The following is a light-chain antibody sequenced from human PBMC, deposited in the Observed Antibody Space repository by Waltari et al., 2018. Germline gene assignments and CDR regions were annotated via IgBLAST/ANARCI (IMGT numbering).Light chain of an antibody. Sequence: DIQMTQSPSTLSASVGDRVTITCRASQSISDWLAWYQQKPGKAPKLLIYKASSLESGVPSRFSGSGSGTEFTLTISSLQPDDFATYYCQPYNSYSIMFGLGTRLEIK. CDR1: QSISDW. CDR3: QPYNSYSIM. J-gene: IGKJ5*01. V-gene: IGKV1-5*03. CDR2: KAS.